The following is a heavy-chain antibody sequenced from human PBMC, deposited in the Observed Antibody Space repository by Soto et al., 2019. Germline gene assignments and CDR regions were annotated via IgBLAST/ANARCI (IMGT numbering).Heavy chain of an antibody. CDR2: IYPGDSDT. J-gene: IGHJ6*03. V-gene: IGHV5-51*01. CDR1: GYSFTSYW. D-gene: IGHD3-10*01. Sequence: GESLKISCKGSGYSFTSYWIDWGRQMPGKGLGWMVIIYPGDSDTRYSTSFQGQIPISAEKSLSTAYLQWSSLKTSDTSMYYCARLATDYYYYMGVWGTGTPVTVSS. CDR3: ARLATDYYYYMGV.